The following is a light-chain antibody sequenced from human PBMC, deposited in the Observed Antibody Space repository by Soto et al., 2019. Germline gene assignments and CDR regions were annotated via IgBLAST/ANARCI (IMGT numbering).Light chain of an antibody. Sequence: ALTQPASVSGSPGQSISISCTGTSSYVGAYNYISWYQQHPGKAPKLIIYEVNTRPSGISNRFSGSKSGDTASLTISGLQAEDGADYYCSAYTITSPYVFGTGTKVTVL. CDR2: EVN. CDR3: SAYTITSPYV. CDR1: SSYVGAYNY. V-gene: IGLV2-14*01. J-gene: IGLJ1*01.